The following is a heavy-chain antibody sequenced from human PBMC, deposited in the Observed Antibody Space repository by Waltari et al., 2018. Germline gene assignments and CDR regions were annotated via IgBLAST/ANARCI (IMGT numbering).Heavy chain of an antibody. CDR3: AKDEGARLAPTFGMDA. CDR1: GFPFSTYT. CDR2: LTASGLM. Sequence: EMQLLESGGALVQPGGSLRLSGAASGFPFSTYTMNWVRQAPGKGLEWVAVLTASGLMDYGDSVKGRFIISRDNSKNILYLEMYRLRVEDTARYYCAKDEGARLAPTFGMDAWGQGTTVIVSS. D-gene: IGHD6-6*01. J-gene: IGHJ6*02. V-gene: IGHV3-23*01.